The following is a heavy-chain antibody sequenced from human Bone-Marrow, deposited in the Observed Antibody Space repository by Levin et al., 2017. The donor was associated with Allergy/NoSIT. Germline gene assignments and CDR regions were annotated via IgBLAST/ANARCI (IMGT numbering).Heavy chain of an antibody. CDR1: GGSIISDY. V-gene: IGHV4-59*01. CDR2: IYYSGKT. D-gene: IGHD3-3*01. Sequence: SETLSLTCAVSGGSIISDYWSWIRQPPGKGLEGIGYIYYSGKTEYNPSPKSRVIISVDTSKNQFSLKMSSVTAADTAIYYCARAPRFFNWFDPWGQGTLVTVSS. CDR3: ARAPRFFNWFDP. J-gene: IGHJ5*02.